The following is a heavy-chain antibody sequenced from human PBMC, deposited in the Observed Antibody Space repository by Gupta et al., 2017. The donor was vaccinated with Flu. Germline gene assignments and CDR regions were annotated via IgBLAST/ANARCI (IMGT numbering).Heavy chain of an antibody. Sequence: QVQLQESGQGVVRPSETLTLTSTVFGGSIGAEHYRLIRQPPGKGLEWIGLIYNGGSTKYNPSFKNRVTISVYTSKNQFSLKLTSVTAADTAVYHCARDGSRLSFQIWGQGTMVTVSS. CDR2: IYNGGST. D-gene: IGHD6-13*01. J-gene: IGHJ3*02. V-gene: IGHV4-4*08. CDR1: GGSIGAEH. CDR3: ARDGSRLSFQI.